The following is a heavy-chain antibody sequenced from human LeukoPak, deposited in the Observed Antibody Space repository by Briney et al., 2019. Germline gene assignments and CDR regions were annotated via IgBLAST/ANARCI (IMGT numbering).Heavy chain of an antibody. CDR2: ISGSGGST. V-gene: IGHV3-23*01. CDR3: ASHYSGGWSHFDY. CDR1: GFTFSNAW. J-gene: IGHJ4*02. Sequence: PGGSLRLSCATSGFTFSNAWMNWVRQAPGKGLEWVSAISGSGGSTYYAKSVKGRFTISRDNSRNTLYLQMNSLRAEDTAEYYCASHYSGGWSHFDYWGQGILVTVSS. D-gene: IGHD6-19*01.